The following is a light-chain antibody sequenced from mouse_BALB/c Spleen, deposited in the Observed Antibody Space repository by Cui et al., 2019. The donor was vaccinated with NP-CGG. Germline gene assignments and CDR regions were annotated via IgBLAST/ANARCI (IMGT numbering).Light chain of an antibody. V-gene: IGLV1*01. Sequence: QTVVTQESTLTTSPGKTVTLTCRSSTGAVTTRNYANWVQVKPDHLFTGLIGGTNNRAPGVPARFSGSLIGDKAALTITGAQTEDEAIYFCALWYSNHWVFGGGTKLTVL. CDR1: TGAVTTRNY. CDR3: ALWYSNHWV. J-gene: IGLJ1*01. CDR2: GTN.